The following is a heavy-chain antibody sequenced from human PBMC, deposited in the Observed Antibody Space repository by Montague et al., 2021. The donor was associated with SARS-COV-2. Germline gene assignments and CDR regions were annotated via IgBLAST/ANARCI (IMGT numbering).Heavy chain of an antibody. D-gene: IGHD3-3*01. Sequence: SETLSLTCTVSGGSISSYYWSWIRQPPGKGLEWIGYIYYSGSTNYNPSLKSRVTISVDTSKNQFSLKLSSVTAADTAAYYCARAPVAHITIFGVVTSFDYWGQGALVIVSS. CDR3: ARAPVAHITIFGVVTSFDY. J-gene: IGHJ4*02. V-gene: IGHV4-59*01. CDR2: IYYSGST. CDR1: GGSISSYY.